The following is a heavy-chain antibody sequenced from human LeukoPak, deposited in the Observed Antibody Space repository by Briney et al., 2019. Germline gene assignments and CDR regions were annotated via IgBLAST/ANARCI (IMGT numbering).Heavy chain of an antibody. D-gene: IGHD4-17*01. CDR3: ARHLRSGAVDY. V-gene: IGHV4-30-2*01. CDR2: IYHSGST. J-gene: IGHJ4*02. CDR1: GGSISSGGYY. Sequence: SETLSLTCTVSGGSISSGGYYWSWIRQPPGKGLEWIGYIYHSGSTNYNPSLKSRVTISVDTSKNQFSLELSSVTAADAAVYYCARHLRSGAVDYWGQGTLVTVSS.